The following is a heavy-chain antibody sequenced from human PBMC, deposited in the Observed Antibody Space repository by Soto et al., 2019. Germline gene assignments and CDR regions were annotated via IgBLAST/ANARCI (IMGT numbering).Heavy chain of an antibody. CDR1: GGSISSGGYY. D-gene: IGHD3-9*01. CDR3: ARERRYFRPSAPDP. V-gene: IGHV4-31*03. Sequence: ASETLSLTCTVSGGSISSGGYYWSWIRQHPGKGLEWIGYIYYSGSTYYNPSLKSRVTTSVDTSKNQFSLKLSPVTAADTAVYYCARERRYFRPSAPDPWCQGPLVTLSS. CDR2: IYYSGST. J-gene: IGHJ5*02.